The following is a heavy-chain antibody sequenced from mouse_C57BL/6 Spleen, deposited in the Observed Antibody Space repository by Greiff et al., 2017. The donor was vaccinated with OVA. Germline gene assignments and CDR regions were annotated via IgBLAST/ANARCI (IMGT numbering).Heavy chain of an antibody. CDR3: ASGYYCSAWFAY. Sequence: EVQLQQSGPELVKPGASVKIPCKASGYTFTDYNMDWVKQSHGKSLEWIGDINPNNGGTIYNQKFKGKGTLTVYTSSSSAYMVLRILTSADTAVYSCASGYYCSAWFAYWGQGTLVTVSA. CDR1: GYTFTDYN. D-gene: IGHD1-1*01. V-gene: IGHV1-18*01. J-gene: IGHJ3*01. CDR2: INPNNGGT.